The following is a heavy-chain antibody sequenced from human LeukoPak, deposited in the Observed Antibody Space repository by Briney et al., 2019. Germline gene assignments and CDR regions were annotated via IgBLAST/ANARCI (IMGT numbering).Heavy chain of an antibody. CDR2: IYYSGST. D-gene: IGHD6-19*01. J-gene: IGHJ4*02. CDR1: GGSISSGGYY. CDR3: AARAVAGTRDY. V-gene: IGHV4-31*03. Sequence: PSETLSLTCTVSGGSISSGGYYWSWIRQHPGKGLEWIGYIYYSGSTYYNPSLKSRVTISVDTSKNQFSLKLSSVTAADTAVYYCAARAVAGTRDYWGQGTLATVSS.